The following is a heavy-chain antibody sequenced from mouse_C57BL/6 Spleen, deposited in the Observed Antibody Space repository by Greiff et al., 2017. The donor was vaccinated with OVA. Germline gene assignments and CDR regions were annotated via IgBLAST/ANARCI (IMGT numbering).Heavy chain of an antibody. V-gene: IGHV2-4*01. CDR1: GFSLTSYG. D-gene: IGHD6-1*01. J-gene: IGHJ4*01. CDR2: IWSGGST. CDR3: AKNPAKMGAMDY. Sequence: QVPLQQSGPGLVQPSQSLSITCTVSGFSLTSYGVHWVRQPPGKGLKWLGVIWSGGSTDYNAAFISRLSISKDNSKSQVFFKMNSLQADDTAIYYCAKNPAKMGAMDYWGQGTSVTVSS.